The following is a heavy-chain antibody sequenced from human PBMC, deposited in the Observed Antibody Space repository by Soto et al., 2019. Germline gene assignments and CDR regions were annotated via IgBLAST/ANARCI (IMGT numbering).Heavy chain of an antibody. CDR2: TYPGDSDT. V-gene: IGHV5-51*01. Sequence: GESLKISCKGSGYSFTSYWIGWVRQMPGKGLEWMGITYPGDSDTRYSPSFQGQVPISADQSISTAYLQWNSLKASDTAMYYCARRGSYYGFYYFDYWGQGTLVTVSS. D-gene: IGHD1-26*01. CDR3: ARRGSYYGFYYFDY. J-gene: IGHJ4*02. CDR1: GYSFTSYW.